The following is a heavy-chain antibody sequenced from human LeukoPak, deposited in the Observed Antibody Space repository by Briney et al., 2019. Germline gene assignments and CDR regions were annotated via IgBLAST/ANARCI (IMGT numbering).Heavy chain of an antibody. CDR2: INPNTGGT. CDR3: AREAKPTIEAHFDS. D-gene: IGHD5-24*01. Sequence: ATVKVSCKASGYTFTGYYMHWVRQAPGQGPEWMGRINPNTGGTDYAQKFQGRVTMTGDTSISTAYMDLSRLTSDDTAVYYCAREAKPTIEAHFDSWGQGTLVTVSS. CDR1: GYTFTGYY. J-gene: IGHJ4*02. V-gene: IGHV1-2*06.